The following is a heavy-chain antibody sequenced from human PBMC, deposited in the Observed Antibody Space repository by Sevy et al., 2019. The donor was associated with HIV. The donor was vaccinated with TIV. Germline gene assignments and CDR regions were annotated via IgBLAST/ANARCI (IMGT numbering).Heavy chain of an antibody. D-gene: IGHD1-26*01. Sequence: GGSLRLSCTASGFTFSDYAVHWVRRAPVKGLEWVASLSYDGLNKDYADSVQGRFTISRDNSKNTMYLQINSLRPEDTAVYYCARDLPHLLPWELSRGSDSWGQGTLVTVSS. V-gene: IGHV3-30*04. J-gene: IGHJ4*02. CDR1: GFTFSDYA. CDR2: LSYDGLNK. CDR3: ARDLPHLLPWELSRGSDS.